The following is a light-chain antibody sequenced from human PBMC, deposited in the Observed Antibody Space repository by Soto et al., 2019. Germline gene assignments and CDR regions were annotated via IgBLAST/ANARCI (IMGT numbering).Light chain of an antibody. CDR3: QQAYSFPIT. Sequence: DIQLTQSPTYLSSFLLDIVTITCQATQDSNIYLNWYQHKPGRTPELLIHGASRLQSGVPARFSGSGSGTDFTLSINSLQPEDFATYYCQQAYSFPITFGQGTRLEIK. CDR2: GAS. V-gene: IGKV1-12*01. CDR1: QDSNIY. J-gene: IGKJ5*01.